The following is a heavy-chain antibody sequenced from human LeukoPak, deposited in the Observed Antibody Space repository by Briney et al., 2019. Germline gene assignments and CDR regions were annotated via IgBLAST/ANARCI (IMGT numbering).Heavy chain of an antibody. Sequence: GVPVRLLCGVSGLTYSHYPLSGPRQAPGKGVEGVRGISFCGRSTSYADSVKGRFIISRDNSNNTLYLQMISLRAEDTAVYYCAKDREKAVGATIFDHWGQGTLVTVSS. D-gene: IGHD1-26*01. CDR2: ISFCGRST. CDR1: GLTYSHYP. V-gene: IGHV3-23*01. J-gene: IGHJ4*02. CDR3: AKDREKAVGATIFDH.